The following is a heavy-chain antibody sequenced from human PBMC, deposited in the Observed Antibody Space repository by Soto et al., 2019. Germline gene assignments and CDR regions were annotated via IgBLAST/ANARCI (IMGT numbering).Heavy chain of an antibody. Sequence: EVQLLESGGGLVQPGGSLRLSCAASGFTFRSYAMSWVRQAPGKGLEWVSAISDSGGSTYYADSVNGRFTISRDNSKNTLYLQMNSLRAEDTAVYYCAKGPDYSSNTVVRAFDYWGQGTLVTVSS. D-gene: IGHD4-4*01. CDR1: GFTFRSYA. CDR3: AKGPDYSSNTVVRAFDY. V-gene: IGHV3-23*01. CDR2: ISDSGGST. J-gene: IGHJ4*02.